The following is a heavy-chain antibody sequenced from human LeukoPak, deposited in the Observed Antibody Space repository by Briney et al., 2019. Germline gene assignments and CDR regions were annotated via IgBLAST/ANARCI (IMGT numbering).Heavy chain of an antibody. CDR2: ISSSGTG. CDR1: GFTFSDYF. J-gene: IGHJ4*02. D-gene: IGHD5-18*01. Sequence: GGSLRLSCAASGFTFSDYFMSWIRQAPGKGLEWLSHISSSGTGYYTDSVKGRATISRDNAKNSLYLQMNSLRAEDTAVYYCARDLSGVTGYTYGRGIDYWGQGTLVTVSS. V-gene: IGHV3-11*04. CDR3: ARDLSGVTGYTYGRGIDY.